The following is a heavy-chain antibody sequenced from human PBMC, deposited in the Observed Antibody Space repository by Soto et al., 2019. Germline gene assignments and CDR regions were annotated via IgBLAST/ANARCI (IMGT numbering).Heavy chain of an antibody. Sequence: QVHLEQSVAEVKKPGSSVKVSCKFSGGTFSSYVIIWVRQAPGQGLEWMGGIIPVSGTANYAQKFHGRVTISADAATNTAYMELSSVRFDDTAVYYCATVDRSVALVGWFDPWGQGTLVTVSS. V-gene: IGHV1-69*01. CDR1: GGTFSSYV. D-gene: IGHD2-8*02. CDR2: IIPVSGTA. J-gene: IGHJ5*02. CDR3: ATVDRSVALVGWFDP.